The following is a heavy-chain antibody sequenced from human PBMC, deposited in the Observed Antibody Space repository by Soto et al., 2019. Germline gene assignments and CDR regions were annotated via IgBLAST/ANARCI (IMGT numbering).Heavy chain of an antibody. V-gene: IGHV3-30*18. D-gene: IGHD6-6*01. Sequence: QVQLVESGGGVVQPGRSLRLSCAASGFTFSSYGMHWVRQAPGKGLEWVAVISYDGSNKYYADSVKGRFTISRDNSKNTLYLQMNSLRAEDTAVYYCAKLSSIAALDYWGQGTLVTVSS. CDR1: GFTFSSYG. J-gene: IGHJ4*02. CDR2: ISYDGSNK. CDR3: AKLSSIAALDY.